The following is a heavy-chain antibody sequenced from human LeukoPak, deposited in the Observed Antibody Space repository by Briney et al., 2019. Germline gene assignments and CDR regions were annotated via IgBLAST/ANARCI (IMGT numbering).Heavy chain of an antibody. CDR3: ARDGSTVTTGYFDY. CDR2: ISYDGSNK. V-gene: IGHV3-30*04. CDR1: GFTFSSYA. D-gene: IGHD4-17*01. Sequence: GGSPRLSCAASGFTFSSYAMHWVRQAPGKGLEWVAVISYDGSNKYYADSVKGRFTISRDNSKNTLYLQMNSLRAEDTAVYYCARDGSTVTTGYFDYWGQGTLVTVSS. J-gene: IGHJ4*02.